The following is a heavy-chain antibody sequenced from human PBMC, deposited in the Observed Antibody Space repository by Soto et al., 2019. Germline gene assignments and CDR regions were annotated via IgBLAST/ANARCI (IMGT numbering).Heavy chain of an antibody. D-gene: IGHD2-21*01. Sequence: GGSLRLSCTASEFSFSRYWLYWLRQSPGKGLEWVSRISSDGATASLPDSVEGRFAVSRDNAKSEVFLQMNSLRLDDTGVYFCARVQPDGFPTYLDHWGQGVLVTVSS. J-gene: IGHJ4*02. V-gene: IGHV3-74*01. CDR3: ARVQPDGFPTYLDH. CDR1: EFSFSRYW. CDR2: ISSDGATA.